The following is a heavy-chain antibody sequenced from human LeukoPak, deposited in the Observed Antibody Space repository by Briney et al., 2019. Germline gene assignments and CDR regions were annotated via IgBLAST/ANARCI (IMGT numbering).Heavy chain of an antibody. CDR3: ARGEGVVPAAIPFDY. D-gene: IGHD2-2*02. V-gene: IGHV3-48*01. Sequence: GGSLRLSCAASGFTFRTYSMNWVRQAPGKGLEWVSYISSSSSTIYYADSVKGRFTISRDNAKNSLYLQMNSLRAEDTAVYYCARGEGVVPAAIPFDYWGQGTLVTVSS. J-gene: IGHJ4*02. CDR1: GFTFRTYS. CDR2: ISSSSSTI.